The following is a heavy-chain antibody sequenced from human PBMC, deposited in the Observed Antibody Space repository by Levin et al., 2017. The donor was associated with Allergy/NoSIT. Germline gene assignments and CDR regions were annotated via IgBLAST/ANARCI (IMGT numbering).Heavy chain of an antibody. D-gene: IGHD5-24*01. CDR2: IYTSVST. CDR1: GGSISSYY. V-gene: IGHV4-4*07. CDR3: ARDSGGEDAVRWDY. J-gene: IGHJ4*02. Sequence: SQTLSLTCTVSGGSISSYYWSWIRQPAGKGLEWIGRIYTSVSTNYNPSLKSRVTMSVDTSKNQFSLKLSSLTAADTAVYYCARDSGGEDAVRWDYWGQGTLVTVSS.